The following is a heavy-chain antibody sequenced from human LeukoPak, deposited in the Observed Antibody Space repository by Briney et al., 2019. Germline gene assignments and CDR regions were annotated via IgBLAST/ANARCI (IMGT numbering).Heavy chain of an antibody. CDR2: IIPILGIA. CDR3: ATHLLSQPGIAAVNLDY. V-gene: IGHV1-69*04. Sequence: ASVKVSCKASGGTFSSYAISWVRQAPGQGLEWMGRIIPILGIANYAQKFQGRVTITADKSTSTAYMELSSLRSEDTAVYYCATHLLSQPGIAAVNLDYWGQGTLVTVSS. D-gene: IGHD6-13*01. CDR1: GGTFSSYA. J-gene: IGHJ4*02.